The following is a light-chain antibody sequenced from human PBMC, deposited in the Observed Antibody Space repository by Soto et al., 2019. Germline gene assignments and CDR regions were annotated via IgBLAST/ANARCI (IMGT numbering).Light chain of an antibody. CDR2: EVS. V-gene: IGLV2-14*01. CDR3: SSYTSSSILYV. J-gene: IGLJ1*01. CDR1: SSDVGGYNY. Sequence: QSVLTQPASVSGSAGQPITISCTGTSSDVGGYNYVSWYQQHPGKAPKLMIYEVSNRPSGVSNRFSGSKSGNTASLTISGLQAEDEADYYCSSYTSSSILYVFGTGTKVTVL.